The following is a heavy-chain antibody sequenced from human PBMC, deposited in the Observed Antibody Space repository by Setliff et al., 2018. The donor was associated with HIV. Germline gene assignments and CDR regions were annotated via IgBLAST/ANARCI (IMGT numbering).Heavy chain of an antibody. CDR2: MNPNSGNT. CDR1: GYTFTSYD. Sequence: ASVKVSCKASGYTFTSYDINWVRQATGQGLEWMGWMNPNSGNTGYAQKFQGRVTMTRDASISTACMELNTLKFEDTAVYYCARYALCSSDCSDEGADSWGQGTLVTVSS. V-gene: IGHV1-8*02. J-gene: IGHJ4*02. CDR3: ARYALCSSDCSDEGADS. D-gene: IGHD2-21*01.